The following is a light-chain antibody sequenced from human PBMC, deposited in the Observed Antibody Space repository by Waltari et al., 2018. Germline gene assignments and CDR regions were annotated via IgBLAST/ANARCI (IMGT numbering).Light chain of an antibody. CDR1: SNDAGGYNS. CDR3: SSQSSNDVVL. V-gene: IGLV2-14*01. J-gene: IGLJ2*01. Sequence: QSALTQPASVSGSPGQSVTIFCAGTSNDAGGYNSVSGYQEHPGQAPRVIIYDVSDRPSGVSDRFSGSKSGNTASLTISGLQAEDEADYYCSSQSSNDVVLFGGGTKLTVL. CDR2: DVS.